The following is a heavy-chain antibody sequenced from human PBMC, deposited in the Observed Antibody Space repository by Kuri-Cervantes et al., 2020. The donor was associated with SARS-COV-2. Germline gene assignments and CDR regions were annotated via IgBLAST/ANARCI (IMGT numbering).Heavy chain of an antibody. D-gene: IGHD2-2*01. CDR1: GFTFSSYG. V-gene: IGHV3-30*02. CDR3: AKDFPCTSCYLGFDY. CDR2: IRYDGSNK. J-gene: IGHJ4*02. Sequence: GESLKISCAASGFTFSSYGMHWVRQAPGKGLEWVAFIRYDGSNKYYADSVKGRFTISRDNSKNSLYLQMNSLRTEDTALYYCAKDFPCTSCYLGFDYWGQGTLVTVSS.